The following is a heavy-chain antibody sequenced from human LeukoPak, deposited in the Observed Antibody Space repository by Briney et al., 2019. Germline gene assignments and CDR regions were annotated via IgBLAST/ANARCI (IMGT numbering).Heavy chain of an antibody. CDR2: INHSGST. V-gene: IGHV4-34*01. CDR1: GGSFSGYY. J-gene: IGHJ5*02. CDR3: ARGSDSSSRFDWFDP. Sequence: SETLSLTCAVYGGSFSGYYWSWIRQPPGKGVEWIGEINHSGSTNYNPSLKSRVTISVDTSKNQFSLKLSSVTAADTAVYYCARGSDSSSRFDWFDPWGQGTLVTVSS. D-gene: IGHD6-13*01.